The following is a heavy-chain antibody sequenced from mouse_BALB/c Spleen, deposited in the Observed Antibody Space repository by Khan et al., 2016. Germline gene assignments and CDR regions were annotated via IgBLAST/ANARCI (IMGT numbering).Heavy chain of an antibody. Sequence: EVQLQESGPGLVKPSQSLSLTCTVTGYSITSDYAWNWIRQFPGNKLEWMGYISYSGSTSYNPSLTSRISITRDTSKNQFFLQLNSVTTEDTDKYYWARDTTVVAKDYFDYWGQGTTLTVAS. V-gene: IGHV3-2*02. CDR1: GYSITSDYA. CDR2: ISYSGST. J-gene: IGHJ2*01. D-gene: IGHD1-1*01. CDR3: ARDTTVVAKDYFDY.